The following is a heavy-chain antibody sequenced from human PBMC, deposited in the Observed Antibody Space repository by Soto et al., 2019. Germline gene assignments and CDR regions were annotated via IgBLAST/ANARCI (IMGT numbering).Heavy chain of an antibody. CDR2: IYYSGST. J-gene: IGHJ3*02. Sequence: QVQLQESGPGLVKPSETLSLTCTVSGGSISSYCWSWIRQPPGRGLEWIGYIYYSGSTNYNPSLNSRVTISVDPSKNQFCLNLSSVTPADTAVYYCARGYSSSWDAFDIWGQGTMVTVSS. CDR3: ARGYSSSWDAFDI. D-gene: IGHD6-13*01. V-gene: IGHV4-59*08. CDR1: GGSISSYC.